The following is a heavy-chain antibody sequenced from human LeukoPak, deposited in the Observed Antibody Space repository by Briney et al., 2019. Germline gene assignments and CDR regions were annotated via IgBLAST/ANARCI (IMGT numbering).Heavy chain of an antibody. J-gene: IGHJ4*02. D-gene: IGHD2-21*02. Sequence: GEALMISCKGSGYSFTSYWIGWVRNMPGKSLERMGVMYPGDSSVRYSPSFQGQVTISADKTSNTAYLQWSSLKASDTAMYYCARYCGGDCRGGYFDYWGQGTLVTVSS. CDR1: GYSFTSYW. V-gene: IGHV5-51*01. CDR2: MYPGDSSV. CDR3: ARYCGGDCRGGYFDY.